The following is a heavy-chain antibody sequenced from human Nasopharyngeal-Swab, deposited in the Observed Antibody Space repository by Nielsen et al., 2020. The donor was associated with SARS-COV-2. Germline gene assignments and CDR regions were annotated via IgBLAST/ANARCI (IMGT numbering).Heavy chain of an antibody. V-gene: IGHV3-30*18. J-gene: IGHJ3*02. CDR2: ISYDGSNK. D-gene: IGHD3-22*01. Sequence: GESLKISCAASGFTFSSYGMHWVRQAPGKGLEWAAVISYDGSNKYYADSVKGRFTISRDNSKNTLYLQMNSLRAEDTAVYYCAKGSYYYDSYGAFDIWGQGTMVTVSS. CDR3: AKGSYYYDSYGAFDI. CDR1: GFTFSSYG.